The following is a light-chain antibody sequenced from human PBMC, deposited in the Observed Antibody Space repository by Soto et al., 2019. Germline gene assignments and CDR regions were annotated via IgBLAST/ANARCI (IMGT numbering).Light chain of an antibody. CDR3: QQYNNWPRT. V-gene: IGKV3-15*01. J-gene: IGKJ1*01. Sequence: EIVMTQSPATLSVSPGERATLSCRASQSVSSNLAWYQQKPGQAPRLLIYGASTRATGIPARFSGSGSGTEFTLTISSLQSEDYAYYYCQQYNNWPRTFGQGTKXDIK. CDR1: QSVSSN. CDR2: GAS.